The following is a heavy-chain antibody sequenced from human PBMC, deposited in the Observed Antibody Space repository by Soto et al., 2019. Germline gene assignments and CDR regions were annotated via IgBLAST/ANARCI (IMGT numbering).Heavy chain of an antibody. D-gene: IGHD2-15*01. V-gene: IGHV3-30*18. J-gene: IGHJ4*02. Sequence: QVQLVESGGGVVQPGRSLRLSCAASGFTFSSFGMHWVRQAPGKGLEWVAVISYDGSNEYYADSVKGRFTISRDNSKNTLFLQMNTLRAEDTAVYYCAKDMDIVVVVAASAFDYWGQGTLVTVSS. CDR2: ISYDGSNE. CDR1: GFTFSSFG. CDR3: AKDMDIVVVVAASAFDY.